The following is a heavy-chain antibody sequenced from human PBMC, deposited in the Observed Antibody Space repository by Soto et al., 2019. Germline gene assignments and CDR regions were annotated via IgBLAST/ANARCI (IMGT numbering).Heavy chain of an antibody. CDR3: TRSAYMDV. CDR2: ISSSSSTI. Sequence: PGGALRLSCAASGFTFSSYSMNWVRQAPGKGLAWVSYISSSSSTIYYADSVKGRFTISRDNAKRSLYLQMNSLRAEATAVYYATRSAYMDVWGKGTTVTVS. CDR1: GFTFSSYS. D-gene: IGHD2-2*01. J-gene: IGHJ6*03. V-gene: IGHV3-48*01.